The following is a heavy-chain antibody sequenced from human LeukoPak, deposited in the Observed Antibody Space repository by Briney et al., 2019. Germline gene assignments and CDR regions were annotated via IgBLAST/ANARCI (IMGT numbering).Heavy chain of an antibody. Sequence: ASVKVSCKASGYTVTGYYMHWVRQAPGQGLEWMGIINPSGGSTSYAQKFQGRVTMTRDMSTSTVYMELSSLRSEDTAVYYCALLGDSSGWYRHFDYWGQGTPVTVSS. CDR3: ALLGDSSGWYRHFDY. V-gene: IGHV1-46*01. D-gene: IGHD6-19*01. CDR1: GYTVTGYY. CDR2: INPSGGST. J-gene: IGHJ4*02.